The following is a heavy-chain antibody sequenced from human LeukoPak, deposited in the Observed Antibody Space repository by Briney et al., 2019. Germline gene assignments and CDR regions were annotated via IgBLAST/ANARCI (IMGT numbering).Heavy chain of an antibody. V-gene: IGHV4-34*01. CDR1: GGSFSGYY. CDR2: TNHSGST. Sequence: TSETLSLTCAVYGGSFSGYYWSWIRQPPGKGLEWIGETNHSGSTNYNPSLKSRVTISVDTSKNQFSLKLSSVTAADTAVYYCAGTRRYNPDYWGQGTLVTVSS. CDR3: AGTRRYNPDY. D-gene: IGHD5-24*01. J-gene: IGHJ4*02.